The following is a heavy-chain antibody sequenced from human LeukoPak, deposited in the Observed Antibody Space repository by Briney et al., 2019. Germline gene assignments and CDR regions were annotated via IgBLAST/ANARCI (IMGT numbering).Heavy chain of an antibody. J-gene: IGHJ4*02. V-gene: IGHV1-2*02. Sequence: ASVKVSCKASGYTFTGYYMHWVRQAPGQGLEWMGWINPNSGGTNYAQKFQGRVTMTRDTSISTAYMELSRLRSDDTAMYYCARGAEAETSPLDFWGQGTLVIVS. CDR1: GYTFTGYY. D-gene: IGHD6-19*01. CDR3: ARGAEAETSPLDF. CDR2: INPNSGGT.